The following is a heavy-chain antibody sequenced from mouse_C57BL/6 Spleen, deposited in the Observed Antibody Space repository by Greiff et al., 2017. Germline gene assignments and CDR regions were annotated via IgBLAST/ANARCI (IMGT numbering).Heavy chain of an antibody. CDR1: GYTFTSYW. Sequence: VQLQQPGAELVKPGASVKVSCKASGYTFTSYWMHWVKQRPGQGLEWIGRIHPSDSDTNYNQKFKGKATLTVDKSSSTAYMQLSRLTSEDSAVDYCATIYYGNSRYFDVWGTGTTVTVSS. V-gene: IGHV1-74*01. CDR2: IHPSDSDT. D-gene: IGHD2-1*01. J-gene: IGHJ1*03. CDR3: ATIYYGNSRYFDV.